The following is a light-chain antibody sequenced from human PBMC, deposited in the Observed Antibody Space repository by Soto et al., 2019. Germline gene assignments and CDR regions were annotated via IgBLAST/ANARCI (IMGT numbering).Light chain of an antibody. J-gene: IGKJ1*01. Sequence: DIQLTQSPSFLSTSVGDRVTITCRASQYIRNYLAWYQQKPVKAPKVLIYAASTLLSGFPSRFSGSGSGTDFTLTISSLQPDDFATYYCQHYNSYSEAFGQGTKVDIK. V-gene: IGKV1-9*01. CDR1: QYIRNY. CDR2: AAS. CDR3: QHYNSYSEA.